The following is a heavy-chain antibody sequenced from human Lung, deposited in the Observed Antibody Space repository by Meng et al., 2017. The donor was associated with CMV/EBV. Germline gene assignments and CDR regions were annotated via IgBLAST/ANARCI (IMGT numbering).Heavy chain of an antibody. CDR3: ARGNGWRFDY. J-gene: IGHJ4*02. V-gene: IGHV7-4-1*01. D-gene: IGHD6-19*01. CDR1: GYTFTSSS. Sequence: QVQLVHSGAELKKPGDSLKVSCQAAGYTFTSSSMNWVRHAPGQGLEWMGWININTGNPTYAQGFTGRFVFSLDTSVSTAYLQIDSLKADDTAVYYCARGNGWRFDYWGQGTLVTVSS. CDR2: ININTGNP.